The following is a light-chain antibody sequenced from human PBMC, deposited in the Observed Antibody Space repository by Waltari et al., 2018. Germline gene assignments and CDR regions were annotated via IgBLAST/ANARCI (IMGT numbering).Light chain of an antibody. V-gene: IGLV3-19*01. CDR3: SSRDSSASHVL. CDR1: SLRAPY. Sequence: SSELTQDPAVSVALGQTVRITCQGASLRAPYASWYQQKSGQAPILALFGKNKRPSGIPDRFSGYNSETTTSLTITGAQAEDEADYYCSSRDSSASHVLFAGGTKLTVL. J-gene: IGLJ2*01. CDR2: GKN.